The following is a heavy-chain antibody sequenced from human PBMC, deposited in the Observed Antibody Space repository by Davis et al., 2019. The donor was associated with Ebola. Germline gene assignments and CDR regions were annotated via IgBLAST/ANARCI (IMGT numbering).Heavy chain of an antibody. D-gene: IGHD2-2*02. CDR2: MNPNSGNT. V-gene: IGHV1-8*01. Sequence: ASVKVSCKASGYTFTSYDINWVRQATGQGLEWMGWMNPNSGNTGYAQKFQGRVTMTRNTSISTAYMELSSLRSEDTAVYYCARDRGYCSSTSCYTSPYYYYGMDVWGQGTTVTVSS. CDR3: ARDRGYCSSTSCYTSPYYYYGMDV. J-gene: IGHJ6*02. CDR1: GYTFTSYD.